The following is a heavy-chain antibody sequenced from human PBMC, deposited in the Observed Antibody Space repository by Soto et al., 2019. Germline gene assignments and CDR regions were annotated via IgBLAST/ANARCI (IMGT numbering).Heavy chain of an antibody. D-gene: IGHD3-22*01. CDR3: ARGIVYYYDSSVYYLGYYYYYGMDF. Sequence: SQTLSLTCAISGDSVSSNSAAWNWIRQSPSRGLEWLGRTYYRSKWYNDYAVSVKSRITINPDTSKNQFSLQLNSVTPEDTAVYYCARGIVYYYDSSVYYLGYYYYYGMDFWGPGTTVTVSS. J-gene: IGHJ6*02. CDR2: TYYRSKWYN. CDR1: GDSVSSNSAA. V-gene: IGHV6-1*01.